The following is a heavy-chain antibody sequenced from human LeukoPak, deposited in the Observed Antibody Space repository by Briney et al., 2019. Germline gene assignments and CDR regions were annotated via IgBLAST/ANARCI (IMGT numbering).Heavy chain of an antibody. Sequence: PPETLSLTCTVSGGSISSGDYYWSWIRQPPGKGLEWIGYIYYSGSTYYNPSLKSRVTISVDTSKNQFSLKLSSVTAADTAVYYCARDSPRLLVFDYWGQGTLVTVSS. V-gene: IGHV4-30-4*08. D-gene: IGHD2-15*01. CDR2: IYYSGST. CDR3: ARDSPRLLVFDY. CDR1: GGSISSGDYY. J-gene: IGHJ4*02.